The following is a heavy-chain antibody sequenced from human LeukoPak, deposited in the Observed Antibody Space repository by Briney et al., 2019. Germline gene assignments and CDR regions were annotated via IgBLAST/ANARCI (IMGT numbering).Heavy chain of an antibody. J-gene: IGHJ4*02. D-gene: IGHD6-13*01. CDR3: ARDYGKSGRIDSSFGY. Sequence: PGGSLRLSCAASGFTFSSYSMNWVRQAPGKGLEWVSSISSIGSYIYYADSVKGRFTISRDNAKNSLYLQMNSLRAEDTAVYYCARDYGKSGRIDSSFGYWGQGSLVTVSS. CDR1: GFTFSSYS. V-gene: IGHV3-21*01. CDR2: ISSIGSYI.